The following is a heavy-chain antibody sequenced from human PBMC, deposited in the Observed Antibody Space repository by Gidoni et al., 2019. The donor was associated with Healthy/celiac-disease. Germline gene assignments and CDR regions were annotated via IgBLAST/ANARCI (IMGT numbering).Heavy chain of an antibody. CDR2: IYPGDSDT. V-gene: IGHV5-51*01. CDR1: GYSFTSYW. J-gene: IGHJ4*02. CDR3: ARPHYYDSSGYYQYYFDY. Sequence: EVQLVQSGAEVKKPGESLKISCKGSGYSFTSYWIGWVRQMPGKGLEWMGIIYPGDSDTRYSPSFQGQVTISADKSISTAYLQWSSLKASDTAMYYCARPHYYDSSGYYQYYFDYWGQGTLVTVSS. D-gene: IGHD3-22*01.